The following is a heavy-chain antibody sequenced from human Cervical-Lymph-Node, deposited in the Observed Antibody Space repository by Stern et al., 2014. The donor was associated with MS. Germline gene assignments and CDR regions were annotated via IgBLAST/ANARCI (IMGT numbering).Heavy chain of an antibody. CDR3: VREVYGDLRRLDH. Sequence: QVQLVESGAEVQKPGASVTVSCKASGYTFTSYGINWVRQAPGQGLEWMGWISTYNGNPNYAQKFQDRFTMTADTSTETAYMELRSLRFDDTAVYYCVREVYGDLRRLDHWGQGTLITVSS. J-gene: IGHJ4*02. CDR2: ISTYNGNP. CDR1: GYTFTSYG. V-gene: IGHV1-18*01. D-gene: IGHD4-17*01.